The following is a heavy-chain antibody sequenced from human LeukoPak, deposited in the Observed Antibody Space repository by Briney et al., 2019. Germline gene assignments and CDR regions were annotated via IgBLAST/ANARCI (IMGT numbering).Heavy chain of an antibody. V-gene: IGHV3-23*01. D-gene: IGHD3-16*02. CDR1: GFTVSSKY. CDR3: AKALGELSFIVDY. CDR2: ISGSGGST. Sequence: GGSLRLSCAASGFTVSSKYMSWVRQAPGKGLEWVSGISGSGGSTYYADSVKGRFTISRDTSKNTLYLQLSSLRAEDTALYYCAKALGELSFIVDYWGQGTLVTVSS. J-gene: IGHJ4*02.